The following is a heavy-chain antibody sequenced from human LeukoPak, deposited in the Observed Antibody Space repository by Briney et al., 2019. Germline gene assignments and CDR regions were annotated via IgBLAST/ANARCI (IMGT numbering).Heavy chain of an antibody. V-gene: IGHV1-2*02. CDR3: ARGRLQENFDY. Sequence: ASVKVSCKASGLTFTGSYIHWVRQAPGQALEWMGWINPNSGATNYAQKFQGRVTMARDTSISTAYMELSRLTSDDTAVYYCARGRLQENFDYWGQGTLVTVSS. CDR1: GLTFTGSY. J-gene: IGHJ4*02. D-gene: IGHD4-11*01. CDR2: INPNSGAT.